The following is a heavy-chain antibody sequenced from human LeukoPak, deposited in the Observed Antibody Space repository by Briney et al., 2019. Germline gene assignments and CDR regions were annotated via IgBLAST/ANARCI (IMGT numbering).Heavy chain of an antibody. V-gene: IGHV3-7*01. CDR1: GFTFSSYG. CDR2: IKQDGSEK. Sequence: PGGTLRLSCAASGFTFSSYGMSWVRQAPGKGLEWVANIKQDGSEKYYVDSVKGRFTISRDNAKNSLYLQMNSLRAEDTAVYYCARGLVRFWSGYDDAFDIWGQGTMVTVSS. J-gene: IGHJ3*02. CDR3: ARGLVRFWSGYDDAFDI. D-gene: IGHD3-3*01.